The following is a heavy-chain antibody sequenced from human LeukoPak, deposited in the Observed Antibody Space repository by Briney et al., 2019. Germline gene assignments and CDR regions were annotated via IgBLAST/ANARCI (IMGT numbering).Heavy chain of an antibody. CDR1: GLTFSTYA. V-gene: IGHV3-23*01. Sequence: GGSLRLSCATSGLTFSTYAMSWVRQAPGKGLEWVSLISGSGSGTHYADSVKGRFTISRDNSKNMLYLHMNTLRADDTAVYYCARSGTEDGYNIYFDHWGQGTLVTVSS. D-gene: IGHD5-24*01. CDR2: ISGSGSGT. J-gene: IGHJ4*02. CDR3: ARSGTEDGYNIYFDH.